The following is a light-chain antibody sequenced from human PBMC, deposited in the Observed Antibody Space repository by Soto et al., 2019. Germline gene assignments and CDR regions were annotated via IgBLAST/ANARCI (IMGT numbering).Light chain of an antibody. CDR2: DAS. Sequence: DIQMTQSPSTLSASVGDRVTITCRASQSISSRLAWYQKKPGKAPKLLIYDASSLESGVPSRFSGSGSGTEFSLTISSLQPDDFAAYYCQQYNRRGTFGQGAKVAIK. CDR3: QQYNRRGT. J-gene: IGKJ1*01. CDR1: QSISSR. V-gene: IGKV1-5*01.